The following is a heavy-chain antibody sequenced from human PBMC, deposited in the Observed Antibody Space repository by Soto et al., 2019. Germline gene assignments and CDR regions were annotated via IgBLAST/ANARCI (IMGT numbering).Heavy chain of an antibody. CDR2: ISPSGTT. J-gene: IGHJ4*02. D-gene: IGHD6-6*01. Sequence: SETLSLTCSLYSGSLSGYYWSWIRQPPGKGLEWIGEISPSGTTNYSPSLKSRVSISVDTSKNQFSLNLTSLTAADTAVYYCARSLKVSGSAQTHTDFCGQVSLVTVSA. CDR1: SGSLSGYY. CDR3: ARSLKVSGSAQTHTDF. V-gene: IGHV4-34*01.